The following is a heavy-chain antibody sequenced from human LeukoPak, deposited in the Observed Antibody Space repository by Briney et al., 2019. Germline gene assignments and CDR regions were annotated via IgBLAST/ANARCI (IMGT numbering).Heavy chain of an antibody. CDR1: GGTFSSYA. Sequence: SVKVSCKTSGGTFSSYAISWVRQAPGQGLEWMGGIIPIFGTANYAQKFQGRVTITADESTSTAYMELSSLRSEDTAVYYCARDLEGDPTARPYYMDVWGKGTTVTVSS. D-gene: IGHD1-26*01. V-gene: IGHV1-69*01. CDR2: IIPIFGTA. J-gene: IGHJ6*03. CDR3: ARDLEGDPTARPYYMDV.